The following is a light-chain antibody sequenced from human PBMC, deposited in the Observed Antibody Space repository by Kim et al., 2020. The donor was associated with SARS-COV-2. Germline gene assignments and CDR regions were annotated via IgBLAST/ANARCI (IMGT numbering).Light chain of an antibody. CDR2: SDS. Sequence: QSVLTQPPSASGTPGQRVTISCSGSSANIGSNSVNWYQQLPGTAPKLLIHSDSQRPSGVPDRFSASKSGPSASLAISGLQSEDEADYYCAAWDDSLNGAWVFGGGTQLTVL. CDR3: AAWDDSLNGAWV. V-gene: IGLV1-44*01. CDR1: SANIGSNS. J-gene: IGLJ3*02.